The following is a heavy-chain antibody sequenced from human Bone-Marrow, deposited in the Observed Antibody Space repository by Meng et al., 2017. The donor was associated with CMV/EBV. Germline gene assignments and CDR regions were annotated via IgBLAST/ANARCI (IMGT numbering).Heavy chain of an antibody. J-gene: IGHJ3*02. CDR2: ISSSSSYI. CDR3: ARPSSGWMYDAFDI. CDR1: GFTFSSYA. D-gene: IGHD6-19*01. V-gene: IGHV3-21*01. Sequence: GESLKISCAASGFTFSSYAMHWVRQAPGKGLEWVSSISSSSSYIYYADSVKGRFTISRDNAKNSLYLQMNSLRAEDTAVYYCARPSSGWMYDAFDIWGQGTMVTVSS.